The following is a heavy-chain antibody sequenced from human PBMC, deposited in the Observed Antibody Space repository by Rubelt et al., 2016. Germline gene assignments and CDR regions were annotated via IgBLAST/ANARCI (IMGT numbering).Heavy chain of an antibody. J-gene: IGHJ3*01. CDR2: IPYSGDT. D-gene: IGHD3-10*01. CDR1: DDSISSYKYV. CDR3: GREWGASGSWDGFDV. Sequence: QVQLQESGPGLVKPSQTLSLTCTVSDDSISSYKYVWTWIRHRPGRGLEWIGYIPYSGDTYYNPSPQSRVTLSIDTSKKQFSLRLTSVTAADTAVYYCGREWGASGSWDGFDVWGPGAMVTVS. V-gene: IGHV4-31*03.